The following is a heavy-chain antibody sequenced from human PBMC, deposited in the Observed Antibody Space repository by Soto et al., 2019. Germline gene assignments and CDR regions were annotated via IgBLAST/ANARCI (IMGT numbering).Heavy chain of an antibody. CDR3: VKEADISGYYTDY. J-gene: IGHJ4*02. CDR1: GFIFSSYA. D-gene: IGHD3-22*01. CDR2: ISGSGGST. Sequence: GGSLRLSCAASGFIFSSYAMSWVRQAPGKGLEWVSVISGSGGSTHYADSVKGRSTISRDNSKNTLHLQVNSLRGEDTAVYYCVKEADISGYYTDYCGQGTLVTVYS. V-gene: IGHV3-23*01.